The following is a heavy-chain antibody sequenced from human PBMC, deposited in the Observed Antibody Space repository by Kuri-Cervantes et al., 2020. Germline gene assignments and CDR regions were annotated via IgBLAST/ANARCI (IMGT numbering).Heavy chain of an antibody. CDR2: IYHSGST. J-gene: IGHJ6*02. D-gene: IGHD4-23*01. CDR3: ARVTYHGGVYYYGMDV. V-gene: IGHV4-38-2*02. CDR1: GYSISSGYY. Sequence: SETLSLTCTVSGYSISSGYYWGWIRQPPGKGLEWIGSIYHSGSTYYNPSLKSRVTISVDTSKNQFSLKLSSVTAADTAVYYCARVTYHGGVYYYGMDVWGQGTTVTVSS.